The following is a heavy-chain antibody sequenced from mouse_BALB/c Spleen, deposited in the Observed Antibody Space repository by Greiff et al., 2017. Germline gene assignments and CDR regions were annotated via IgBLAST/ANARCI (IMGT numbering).Heavy chain of an antibody. CDR2: ILPGSGST. J-gene: IGHJ4*01. Sequence: QVQLQQSGAELMKPGASVKISCKATGYTFSSYWIEWVKQRPGHGLEWIGEILPGSGSTNYNEKFKGKATFTADTSSNTAYMQLSSLTSEDSAVYYCARAYYDYDGDYYAMDYWGQGTSVTVCS. D-gene: IGHD2-4*01. V-gene: IGHV1-9*01. CDR3: ARAYYDYDGDYYAMDY. CDR1: GYTFSSYW.